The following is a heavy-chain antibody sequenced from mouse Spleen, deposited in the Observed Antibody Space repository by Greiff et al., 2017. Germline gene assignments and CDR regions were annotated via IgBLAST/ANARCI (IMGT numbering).Heavy chain of an antibody. CDR3: AREPGRGYVNV. V-gene: IGHV1-55*01. J-gene: IGHJ1*03. Sequence: VQLQQPGAELVKPGASVKMSCMASGFTFTSFWITWVTQWPGQGLEWIVYIFPGSGSTNYNEKFKSRATLTVDTSSSTACMQLRSLTSEDSEVYYCAREPGRGYVNVRGTGTTVSVSA. CDR2: IFPGSGST. D-gene: IGHD3-3*01. CDR1: GFTFTSFW.